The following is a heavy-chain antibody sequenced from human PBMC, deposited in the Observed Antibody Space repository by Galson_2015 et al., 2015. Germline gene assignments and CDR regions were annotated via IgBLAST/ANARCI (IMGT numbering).Heavy chain of an antibody. CDR3: ARAEVRAEVRTTLGVFDF. D-gene: IGHD1-7*01. CDR2: ISSSGSTI. CDR1: GFTFSDSY. V-gene: IGHV3-11*01. Sequence: SLRLSCAVSGFTFSDSYMSWIRQAPGKGLEWVSSISSSGSTIYYADSVKGRFTISRDNAEKSLYLQMNSLRPEDMAVYYCARAEVRAEVRTTLGVFDFWGQVTPVTVSS. J-gene: IGHJ4*02.